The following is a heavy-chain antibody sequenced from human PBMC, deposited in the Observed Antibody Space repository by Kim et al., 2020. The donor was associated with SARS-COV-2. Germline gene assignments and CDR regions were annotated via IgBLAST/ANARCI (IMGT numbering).Heavy chain of an antibody. V-gene: IGHV4-31*03. J-gene: IGHJ2*01. CDR2: IYYSGST. CDR3: ARRYCSGGSCYSYWYFDL. D-gene: IGHD2-15*01. CDR1: GGSISSGGYY. Sequence: SETLSLTCTVSGGSISSGGYYWSWIRQHPGKGLEWIGYIYYSGSTYYNPSLKSRVTISVDTSKNQFSLKLSSVTAADTAVYYCARRYCSGGSCYSYWYFDLWGRGTLVTVSS.